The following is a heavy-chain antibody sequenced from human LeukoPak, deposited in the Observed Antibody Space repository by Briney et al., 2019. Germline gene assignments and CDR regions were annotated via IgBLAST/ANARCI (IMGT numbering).Heavy chain of an antibody. CDR2: ISGSGGST. D-gene: IGHD3-16*02. CDR3: AKGTFGGVIATNDY. J-gene: IGHJ4*02. Sequence: GSLRLSCAASGFTFSSYAMSWVRQAPGKGLEWVSAISGSGGSTYYADSVKGRFTISRDNSKNTLYLQMNSLRAEDTAVYYCAKGTFGGVIATNDYWGQGTLVTVSS. CDR1: GFTFSSYA. V-gene: IGHV3-23*01.